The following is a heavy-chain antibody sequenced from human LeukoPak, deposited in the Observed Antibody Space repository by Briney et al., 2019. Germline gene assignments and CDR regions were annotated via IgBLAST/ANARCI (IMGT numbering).Heavy chain of an antibody. CDR2: IYYSGST. D-gene: IGHD3-22*01. CDR1: GGSISSYY. CDR3: ARQGPYYDLGLDY. J-gene: IGHJ4*02. Sequence: SETLSLTCTVSGGSISSYYWSWIRQPPGKGLEWIGYIYYSGSTNYNPSLKSRATISVDTSKNQFSLKLSSVTAADTAVYYCARQGPYYDLGLDYWGQGTLVTVSS. V-gene: IGHV4-59*08.